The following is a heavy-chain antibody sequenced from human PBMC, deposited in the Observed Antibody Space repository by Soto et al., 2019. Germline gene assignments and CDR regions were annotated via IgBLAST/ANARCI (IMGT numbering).Heavy chain of an antibody. CDR2: INPNSGGT. Sequence: QVQLVQSGAEVKKPGASVKVSCKASGYTFTGYYMHWVRQAPGQGLEWMGWINPNSGGTNYAQKFQGRVTMTRDTAISTAYMELSRLRSDDTAVYYCARAEAAAGSGWLTPGYWGQGTLVTVSS. J-gene: IGHJ4*02. CDR3: ARAEAAAGSGWLTPGY. CDR1: GYTFTGYY. V-gene: IGHV1-2*02. D-gene: IGHD6-13*01.